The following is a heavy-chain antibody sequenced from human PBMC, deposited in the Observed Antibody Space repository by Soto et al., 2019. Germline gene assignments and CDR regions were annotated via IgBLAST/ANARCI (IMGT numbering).Heavy chain of an antibody. CDR1: GFTVSSNY. J-gene: IGHJ6*03. V-gene: IGHV3-53*04. D-gene: IGHD3-9*01. CDR2: IYSGGST. Sequence: GGSLRLSCAASGFTVSSNYMSWVRQAPGKGLEWVSVIYSGGSTYYADSVKGRFTISRHNSKNTLYLQMNSLRAEDTAVYYCARALNWLHPGYYYYYMDVWGKGTTVTVSS. CDR3: ARALNWLHPGYYYYYMDV.